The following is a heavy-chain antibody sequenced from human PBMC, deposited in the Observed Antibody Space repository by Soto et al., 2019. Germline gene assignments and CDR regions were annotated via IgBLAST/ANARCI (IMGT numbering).Heavy chain of an antibody. CDR2: IKQDGSEK. CDR3: ARTVPTISGDVLNY. J-gene: IGHJ4*02. CDR1: GFTFSTFW. D-gene: IGHD5-12*01. Sequence: EVQLVESGGGLVQPGGSLRLSCVASGFTFSTFWMTWVRQAPGKGLEWVANIKQDGSEKYYVDSVKGRFTISRDNVDNSLYLQMNSLRAEDTALYYCARTVPTISGDVLNYWGQVTLVTVSS. V-gene: IGHV3-7*01.